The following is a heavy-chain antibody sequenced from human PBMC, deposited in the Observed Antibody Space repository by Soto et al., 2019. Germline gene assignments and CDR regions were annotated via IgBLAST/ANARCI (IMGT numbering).Heavy chain of an antibody. CDR1: GYTFTDYY. Sequence: QVQLVQSGAEVKKPGASVKVSCKASGYTFTDYYMHWVRQAPGQRLERIGWINPNSGTTNYAQKFPGWVTMTRDTAITTVSTEVSRLRSDDTAVYYCARVPRGVYYGMDVWGQGTTVTVSS. D-gene: IGHD3-10*01. J-gene: IGHJ6*02. CDR2: INPNSGTT. CDR3: ARVPRGVYYGMDV. V-gene: IGHV1-2*04.